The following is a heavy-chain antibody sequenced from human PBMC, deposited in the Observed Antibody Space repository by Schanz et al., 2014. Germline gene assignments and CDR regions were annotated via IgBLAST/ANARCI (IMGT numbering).Heavy chain of an antibody. CDR3: ARAHGNNWYGKGLDY. J-gene: IGHJ4*02. CDR2: IWSDGSTK. Sequence: QVQMVDSGGGVVQPGRSLRLSCAASGFAFSVYGMHWVRQAPGKGPEWVAVIWSDGSTKYYADSVKGRFTISRDNSKNALYLQMTSLRADDTAVYFCARAHGNNWYGKGLDYWGQGTQVTVSS. D-gene: IGHD1-1*01. V-gene: IGHV3-33*01. CDR1: GFAFSVYG.